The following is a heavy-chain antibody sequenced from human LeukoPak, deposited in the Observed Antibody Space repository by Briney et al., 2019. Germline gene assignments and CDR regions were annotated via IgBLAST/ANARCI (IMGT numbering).Heavy chain of an antibody. CDR3: AKDITYDILTGCFDY. J-gene: IGHJ4*01. D-gene: IGHD3-9*01. CDR1: GFTFSSYA. CDR2: ISWNSGSI. V-gene: IGHV3-9*01. Sequence: GGSLRLSCAASGFTFSSYAMSWVRHAPGKGLGWVSGISWNSGSIGYADSVKGRFTISRDNAKNSLYLQMNSLRAEDTALYYCAKDITYDILTGCFDYWGHGIPVTVSS.